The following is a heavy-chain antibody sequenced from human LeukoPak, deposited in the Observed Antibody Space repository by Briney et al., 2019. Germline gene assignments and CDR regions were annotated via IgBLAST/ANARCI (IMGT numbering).Heavy chain of an antibody. J-gene: IGHJ1*01. CDR2: INHSGNT. Sequence: SETLSLTCAVYGGSFSGYYWSWIRQPPGKGLEWIGEINHSGNTNYNPSLKSRVTISVDTSKNQFSLKLSSATAADTAVYYCARSITSSWYGDFQHWGQGTLVTVSS. CDR3: ARSITSSWYGDFQH. V-gene: IGHV4-34*01. CDR1: GGSFSGYY. D-gene: IGHD6-13*01.